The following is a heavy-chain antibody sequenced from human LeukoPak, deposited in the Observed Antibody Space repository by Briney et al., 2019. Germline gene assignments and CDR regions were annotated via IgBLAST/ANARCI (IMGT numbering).Heavy chain of an antibody. Sequence: SGTLALTCGVAGGSITTTNYWSWVRQSPGRGLEWIGEISLSGYTGFNPSLRCLVTMSLDESKNHLSLTPTSLTAAHTAIHYRSRESGPSSPFGHWGQGILVTVTT. CDR2: ISLSGYT. CDR1: GGSITTTNY. D-gene: IGHD1-26*01. CDR3: SRESGPSSPFGH. J-gene: IGHJ4*02. V-gene: IGHV4-4*02.